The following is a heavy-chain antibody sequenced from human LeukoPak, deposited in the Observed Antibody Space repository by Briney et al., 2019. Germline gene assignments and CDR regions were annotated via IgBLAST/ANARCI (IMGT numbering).Heavy chain of an antibody. V-gene: IGHV4-59*01. Sequence: SETLSLTCTVSGGSISSYYWSWIRQPPGKGLEWIGYIYYSGSTNYNPSLKSRVTISVDTSKNQFSLKLSSVTAADTAVYYCARAEDSSSWYGYFQHWGQGTLVTVSS. D-gene: IGHD6-13*01. CDR1: GGSISSYY. J-gene: IGHJ1*01. CDR3: ARAEDSSSWYGYFQH. CDR2: IYYSGST.